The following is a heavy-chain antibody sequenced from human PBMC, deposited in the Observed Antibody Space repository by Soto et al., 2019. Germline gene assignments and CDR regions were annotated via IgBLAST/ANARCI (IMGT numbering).Heavy chain of an antibody. V-gene: IGHV4-59*08. D-gene: IGHD2-15*01. J-gene: IGHJ4*02. CDR3: ARRWGRTFDY. CDR2: ISYSGRT. CDR1: GGSISSYY. Sequence: QAQLQESGPGLVKPSETLSLTCTVSGGSISSYYWSWIRQPPGKGLEWIGYISYSGRTNYNPSLQGRFTISVDTSKNQFSLKRSSVTAADTAVYYCARRWGRTFDYWGQGTLVTVSS.